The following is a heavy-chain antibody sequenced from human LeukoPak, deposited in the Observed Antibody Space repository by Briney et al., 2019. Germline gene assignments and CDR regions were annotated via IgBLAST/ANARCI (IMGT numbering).Heavy chain of an antibody. Sequence: XPSETLSLTCTVSGGSISSGDYYWRWIRQPPGKGLEWIGYIYYSGSTYYHPSLNSRLTISLDTSKNQFSLKLSSVTAADTAVYYCAREGRGYSGYDRGHFDYWGQGTLVTVSS. J-gene: IGHJ4*02. CDR1: GGSISSGDYY. D-gene: IGHD5-12*01. V-gene: IGHV4-30-4*02. CDR2: IYYSGST. CDR3: AREGRGYSGYDRGHFDY.